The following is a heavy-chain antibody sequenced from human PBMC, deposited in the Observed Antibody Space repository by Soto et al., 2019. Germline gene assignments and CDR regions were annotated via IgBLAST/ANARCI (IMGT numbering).Heavy chain of an antibody. J-gene: IGHJ4*02. Sequence: QVQLQESGPGLVKPSEILSLSCTVSGGSISNFYWSWIRQPAGKGLEWIGRIYTSGSTNYNPSLKSRVTMSVDTSMNQFSLKVNSVTAADTAVYYCARAPSDYGDYDYWGQGTLVTVSS. CDR1: GGSISNFY. D-gene: IGHD4-17*01. CDR3: ARAPSDYGDYDY. CDR2: IYTSGST. V-gene: IGHV4-4*07.